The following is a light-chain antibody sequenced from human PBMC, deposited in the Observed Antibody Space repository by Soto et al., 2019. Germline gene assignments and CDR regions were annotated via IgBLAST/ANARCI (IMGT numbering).Light chain of an antibody. Sequence: QSVLTQPRSVSGSPGQSVTISCTGTTSDVDGYKYVSWYQQYPGKAPKLMIYDVNKRPSGVPDRFSGSKSGNTASLTISGLQAEDEADYYCCSYAGSRALFGGGTQLTVL. J-gene: IGLJ2*01. CDR3: CSYAGSRAL. V-gene: IGLV2-11*01. CDR1: TSDVDGYKY. CDR2: DVN.